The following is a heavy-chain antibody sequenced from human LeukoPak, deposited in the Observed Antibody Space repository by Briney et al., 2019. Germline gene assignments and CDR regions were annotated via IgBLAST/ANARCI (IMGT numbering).Heavy chain of an antibody. CDR3: ARGGIEEMATTPFDY. V-gene: IGHV4-34*01. CDR2: INHSGST. D-gene: IGHD5-12*01. J-gene: IGHJ4*02. Sequence: SETLSLTCAVYGGSFSGYYWSWIRQPPGKGLEWIGEINHSGSTNYNPSLKSRVTISVDTSKNQFSLKLSSVTAADTAEYYCARGGIEEMATTPFDYWGQGTLVTVSS. CDR1: GGSFSGYY.